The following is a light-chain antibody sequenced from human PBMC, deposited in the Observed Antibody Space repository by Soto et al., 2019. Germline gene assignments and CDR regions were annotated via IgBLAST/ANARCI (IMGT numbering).Light chain of an antibody. CDR3: QQYDNLPPYT. Sequence: DIQMTQSPSSLSASVGDRVTITCQASQDISNYLNWYQQKPGKAHKLLIYYASNLEAVVPSRFSGSGSWTDFTFTISSLQPEDIATYYCQQYDNLPPYTFGQGTKLELK. CDR1: QDISNY. CDR2: YAS. J-gene: IGKJ2*01. V-gene: IGKV1-33*01.